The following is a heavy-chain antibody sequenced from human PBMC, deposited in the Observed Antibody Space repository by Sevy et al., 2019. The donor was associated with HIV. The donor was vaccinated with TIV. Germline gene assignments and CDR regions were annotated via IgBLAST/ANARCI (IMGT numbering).Heavy chain of an antibody. CDR1: GFTFSSYA. J-gene: IGHJ4*02. CDR3: AKDLQTALAIVVVPAAIGLDY. V-gene: IGHV3-23*01. CDR2: ISGSGGST. D-gene: IGHD2-2*03. Sequence: GGSLRLSCAASGFTFSSYAMSWVRQAPGKGLEWVSAISGSGGSTYYGDSVKGRFTISRDNSKNTLYLQMNSLRAEDTAVYYCAKDLQTALAIVVVPAAIGLDYWGQGTLVTVSS.